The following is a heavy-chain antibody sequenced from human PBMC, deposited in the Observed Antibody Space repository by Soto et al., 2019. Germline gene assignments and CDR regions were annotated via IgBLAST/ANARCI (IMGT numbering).Heavy chain of an antibody. CDR2: LYYTGRT. Sequence: SETLSLTCSVSGGSVSGVNYYWSWIRQPPGKGLEWIGNLYYTGRTDYNPSLKGRVAISVDTSKNQFSLKVNSVTAADTAVYYCARDRGYCTAGSCYAENYYFDFWGQGALVTVSS. D-gene: IGHD2-8*02. J-gene: IGHJ4*02. CDR3: ARDRGYCTAGSCYAENYYFDF. CDR1: GGSVSGVNYY. V-gene: IGHV4-61*01.